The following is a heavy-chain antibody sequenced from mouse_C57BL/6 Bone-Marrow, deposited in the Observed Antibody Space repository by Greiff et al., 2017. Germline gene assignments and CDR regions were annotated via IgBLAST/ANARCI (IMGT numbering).Heavy chain of an antibody. CDR3: ARCNYVRAWFAY. CDR1: GYAFSSYW. CDR2: IYPGDGDT. V-gene: IGHV1-80*01. J-gene: IGHJ3*01. Sequence: QVQLQQSGAELVKPGASVKISCKASGYAFSSYWMNWVKQRPGKGLEWIGQIYPGDGDTNYNGKFKGKATLTAAKSSSTAYMPLSSLTSEDSAVYFCARCNYVRAWFAYWGQGTLVTVSA. D-gene: IGHD2-1*01.